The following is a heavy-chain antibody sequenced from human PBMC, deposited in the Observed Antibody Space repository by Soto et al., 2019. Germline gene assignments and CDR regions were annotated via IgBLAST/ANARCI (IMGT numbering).Heavy chain of an antibody. D-gene: IGHD6-19*01. CDR1: GGTFSNYA. J-gene: IGHJ6*03. CDR2: IIPIVGTG. CDR3: ARVVIIVPTAVAHSSYHMDV. V-gene: IGHV1-69*01. Sequence: QVQLLQSGAEVRKPGSSVTVSCKAAGGTFSNYAISWVRQAPGQGLEWMGGIIPIVGTGSYAQKFQVRVTITADEPTTTANMEPSSLRFENTAVYYCARVVIIVPTAVAHSSYHMDVWGRGTTVTGSS.